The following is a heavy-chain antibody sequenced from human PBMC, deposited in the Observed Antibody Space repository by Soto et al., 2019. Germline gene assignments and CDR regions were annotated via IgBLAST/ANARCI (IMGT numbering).Heavy chain of an antibody. CDR1: GGTFSSYT. CDR3: ARERGNSSRWYWNWFDP. Sequence: QVQLVQSGAEVKKPGSSVKVSCKASGGTFSSYTISWVRQAPGQGLEWMGRIIPILGIANYAQKFQGRVTITADKSTSTAYMELSSLRSEDTAVYYCARERGNSSRWYWNWFDPWGQGTLVTVSS. D-gene: IGHD6-13*01. J-gene: IGHJ5*02. V-gene: IGHV1-69*08. CDR2: IIPILGIA.